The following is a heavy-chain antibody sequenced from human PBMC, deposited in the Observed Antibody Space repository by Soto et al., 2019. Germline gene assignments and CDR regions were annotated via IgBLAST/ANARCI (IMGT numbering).Heavy chain of an antibody. Sequence: EVQLVESGGGLVQPGRSLRLSCADSGFTFDDYAVHWVRQAPGKGLEWVSGISWNSGSIGYADSVKGRFTISRDNAKNSLYLQMSSLRAEDTALYYCAKDRGLVLSFYFDYWGQGTLVTDSS. CDR3: AKDRGLVLSFYFDY. D-gene: IGHD6-19*01. J-gene: IGHJ4*02. V-gene: IGHV3-9*01. CDR2: ISWNSGSI. CDR1: GFTFDDYA.